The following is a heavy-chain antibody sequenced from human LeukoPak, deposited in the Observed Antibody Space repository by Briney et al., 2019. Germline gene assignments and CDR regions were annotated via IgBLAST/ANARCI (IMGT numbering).Heavy chain of an antibody. V-gene: IGHV1-69*04. J-gene: IGHJ4*02. Sequence: ASVKDSCKASGGTFSSYAISWVRQAPGQGLEWMGRIIPILGIANYAQKFQGRVTITADKSTSTAYMELSSLRSEDAAVYYCARDLAHYDILTGSGEDFDYWGQGTLVTVSS. CDR2: IIPILGIA. CDR1: GGTFSSYA. D-gene: IGHD3-9*01. CDR3: ARDLAHYDILTGSGEDFDY.